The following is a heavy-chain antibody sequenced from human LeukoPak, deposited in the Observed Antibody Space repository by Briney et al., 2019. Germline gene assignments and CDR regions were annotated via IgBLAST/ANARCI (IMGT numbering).Heavy chain of an antibody. J-gene: IGHJ3*02. D-gene: IGHD2-8*02. CDR3: ARDRLVTGICGAFDI. CDR2: INSDGSST. Sequence: GGPLRLSCAAYGFPLSSYWMHWARQAPGKGLVWVSRINSDGSSTSYADSVKGRFTISRDNAKNTLYLQMNSLRAEDTAVYYCARDRLVTGICGAFDIWGQGTMVTVSS. CDR1: GFPLSSYW. V-gene: IGHV3-74*01.